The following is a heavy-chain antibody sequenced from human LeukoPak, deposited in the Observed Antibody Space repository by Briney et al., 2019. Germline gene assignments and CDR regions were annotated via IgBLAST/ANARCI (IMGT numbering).Heavy chain of an antibody. J-gene: IGHJ4*02. Sequence: GGSLRLSCAASGFTFSDYTMNWVRQAPGKGPQWVSSISSGTTYMYYTDSVKGRFTISRDNAKNSLYLQMNSLRVEDTAVYYCARGSGYSGYDSASTKNFDYRSQGTLLTVSS. D-gene: IGHD5-12*01. CDR3: ARGSGYSGYDSASTKNFDY. V-gene: IGHV3-21*01. CDR2: ISSGTTYM. CDR1: GFTFSDYT.